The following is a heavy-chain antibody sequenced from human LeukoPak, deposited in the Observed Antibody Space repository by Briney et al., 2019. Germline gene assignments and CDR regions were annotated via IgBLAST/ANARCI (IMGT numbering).Heavy chain of an antibody. V-gene: IGHV3-23*01. D-gene: IGHD6-13*01. CDR2: ISGSGGST. J-gene: IGHJ3*02. CDR1: GFTFSSYA. Sequence: GGSLRLSCAASGFTFSSYAMSWVRQAPGKGLEWVSAISGSGGSTYYADSVKGRFTISRDNSKNTLYLQMNSLRAEDTAVYYCARASNSSSWYRKLDAFDIWGQGTMVTVSS. CDR3: ARASNSSSWYRKLDAFDI.